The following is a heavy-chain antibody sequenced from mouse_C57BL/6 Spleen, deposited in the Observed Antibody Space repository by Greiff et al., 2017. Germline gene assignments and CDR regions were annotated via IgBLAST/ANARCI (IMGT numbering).Heavy chain of an antibody. Sequence: QVQLQQPGAELVMPGASVKLSCKASGYTFTSYWMHWVKQRPGQGLEWIGEIDPSDSYTNYNQKFKGKSTLTVDKSSSTAYMQLSSLTSEDSAVYYCARYYSNLFGYWGQGTTLTVSS. CDR3: ARYYSNLFGY. V-gene: IGHV1-69*01. CDR1: GYTFTSYW. D-gene: IGHD2-5*01. CDR2: IDPSDSYT. J-gene: IGHJ2*01.